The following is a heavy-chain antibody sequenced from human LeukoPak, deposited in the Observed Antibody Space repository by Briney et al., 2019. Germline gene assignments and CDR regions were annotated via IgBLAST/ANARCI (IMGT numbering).Heavy chain of an antibody. CDR2: IYYSGST. V-gene: IGHV4-59*01. J-gene: IGHJ4*02. CDR1: GGSISTYY. Sequence: SETLSLTCTVSGGSISTYYWSWIRQPPGKGLEWNGYIYYSGSTNYNPSLKSRVTISVDTSKNQFSLKLSSVTAADTAGYYCARGAGGIFDYWGQGTLVTVSS. CDR3: ARGAGGIFDY.